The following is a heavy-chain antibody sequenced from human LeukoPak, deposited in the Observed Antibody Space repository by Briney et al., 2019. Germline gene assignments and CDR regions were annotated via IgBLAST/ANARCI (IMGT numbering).Heavy chain of an antibody. D-gene: IGHD3-10*01. CDR1: GFTVSSNY. CDR2: IYSGGST. CDR3: AKGGITLVRGSFDY. J-gene: IGHJ4*02. V-gene: IGHV3-53*01. Sequence: SGGSLRLSCAASGFTVSSNYMSWVRQAPGKGLEWVSVIYSGGSTYYADSVKGRFTISRDNSKNTLFLQMNSLRADDTAVYYCAKGGITLVRGSFDYWGQGTLVTVSS.